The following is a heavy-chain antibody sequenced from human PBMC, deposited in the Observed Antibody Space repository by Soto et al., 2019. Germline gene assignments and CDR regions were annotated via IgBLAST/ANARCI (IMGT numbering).Heavy chain of an antibody. V-gene: IGHV1-8*01. Sequence: QVQLVQSGAEVKKPGASVKVSCKASGYTFTSYDLNWVRQATGQGLEWMGWMNPNSGNTGYAQKFQGRVTMTRNTSISTAYMELSSLRSEDTAVYYCARTLGDYPYWYFDLWGRGTLVTVSS. D-gene: IGHD4-17*01. CDR1: GYTFTSYD. CDR2: MNPNSGNT. CDR3: ARTLGDYPYWYFDL. J-gene: IGHJ2*01.